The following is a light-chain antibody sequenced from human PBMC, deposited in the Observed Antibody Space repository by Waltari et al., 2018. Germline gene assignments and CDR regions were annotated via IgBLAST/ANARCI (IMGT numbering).Light chain of an antibody. CDR2: YDT. V-gene: IGLV3-21*04. CDR3: HVWDSSSDQQE. J-gene: IGLJ2*01. CDR1: NIGSKS. Sequence: SYVLTQPPSVSVAPGKAATITCGGTNIGSKSVHWYQQKPGQAPVLVIKYDTDRPSGIPERISGSNSGNTATLTISRVEAGDEADYYCHVWDSSSDQQEIGGGTKLTVL.